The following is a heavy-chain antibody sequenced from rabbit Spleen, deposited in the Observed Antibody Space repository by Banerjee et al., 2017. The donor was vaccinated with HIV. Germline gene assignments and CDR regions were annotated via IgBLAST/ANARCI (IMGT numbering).Heavy chain of an antibody. CDR3: VREAGYDGYGDANL. CDR2: IVPIFGVT. CDR1: GFDFSTYS. J-gene: IGHJ4*01. Sequence: QLVESGGGLVQPGGSLKLSCKASGFDFSTYSMSWVRQAPGKGLEWIGYIVPIFGVTYYANWVNGRFTISSHDAQNTVSLQLNSLTAADTATYFCVREAGYDGYGDANLWGPGTLVTVS. V-gene: IGHV1S7*01. D-gene: IGHD6-1*01.